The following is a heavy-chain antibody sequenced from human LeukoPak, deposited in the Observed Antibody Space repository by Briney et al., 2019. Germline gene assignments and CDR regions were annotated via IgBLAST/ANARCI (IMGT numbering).Heavy chain of an antibody. D-gene: IGHD3-3*01. J-gene: IGHJ6*03. V-gene: IGHV4-61*05. CDR2: IYYSGST. Sequence: SETLSLTCTVSGGSISSSSYYWGWIRQPPGKGLEWIGYIYYSGSTNYNPSLKSRVTISVVTSKNQFSLKLSSVTAADTAVYYCARAVDKGYDFWSGYYTSNYYYYYMDVWGKGTTVTVSS. CDR3: ARAVDKGYDFWSGYYTSNYYYYYMDV. CDR1: GGSISSSSYY.